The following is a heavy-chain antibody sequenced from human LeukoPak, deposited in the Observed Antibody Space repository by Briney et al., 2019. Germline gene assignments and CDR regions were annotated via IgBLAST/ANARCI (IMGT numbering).Heavy chain of an antibody. CDR2: IYPGDSNT. V-gene: IGHV5-51*01. Sequence: GESLKISCKGSGYSFTSYWIGWVRQMPGKGLEWMGIIYPGDSNTRYSPSFQGQVTTSADKSISTAYLQWSSLKASDSAMYYCARRLAASNTFDSSGQGTLVTVSS. D-gene: IGHD6-13*01. J-gene: IGHJ4*02. CDR3: ARRLAASNTFDS. CDR1: GYSFTSYW.